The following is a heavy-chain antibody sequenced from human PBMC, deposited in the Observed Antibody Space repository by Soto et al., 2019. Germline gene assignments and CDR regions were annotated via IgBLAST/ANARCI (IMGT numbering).Heavy chain of an antibody. Sequence: GGSLRLSCASSGFTVSSNYMSWVRQAPGKGLEWVSVIYSGGSTYYADSVKGRFTISRDNSKNTLYLQMNSLRAEDTAVYYCARSSNSIAAAGTGFDYWGQGTLVTVSS. J-gene: IGHJ4*02. CDR2: IYSGGST. D-gene: IGHD6-13*01. CDR1: GFTVSSNY. CDR3: ARSSNSIAAAGTGFDY. V-gene: IGHV3-53*01.